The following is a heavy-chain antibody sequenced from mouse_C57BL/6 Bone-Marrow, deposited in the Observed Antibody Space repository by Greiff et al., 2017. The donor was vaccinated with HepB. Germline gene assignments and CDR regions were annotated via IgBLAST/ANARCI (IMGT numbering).Heavy chain of an antibody. CDR3: ARYYSNYYYYAMDY. CDR2: IYPGSGST. J-gene: IGHJ4*01. CDR1: GYNFTSYW. Sequence: QVQLKQPGAELVKPGASVKMSCKASGYNFTSYWITWVKQRPGQGLEWIGDIYPGSGSTNYNEKFKSKATLTVDTSSSTAYMQLSSLTSEDSAVYYCARYYSNYYYYAMDYWGQGTSVTVSS. D-gene: IGHD2-5*01. V-gene: IGHV1-55*01.